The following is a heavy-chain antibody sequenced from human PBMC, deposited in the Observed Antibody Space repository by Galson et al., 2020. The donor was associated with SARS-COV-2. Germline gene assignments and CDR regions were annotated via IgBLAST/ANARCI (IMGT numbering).Heavy chain of an antibody. J-gene: IGHJ5*02. V-gene: IGHV3-48*01. CDR1: GFTFSTYS. CDR3: ARDEGTHYDFWSGVYNNWFDP. D-gene: IGHD3-3*01. Sequence: PGGSLRLSCAASGFTFSTYSMNWVRQAPGKGLEWVSYISSTSSIYYADSVRGRFTISRDNAKNSLYLQMNSLRAEDTAMYYCARDEGTHYDFWSGVYNNWFDPWGQGTLVTVSS. CDR2: ISSTSSI.